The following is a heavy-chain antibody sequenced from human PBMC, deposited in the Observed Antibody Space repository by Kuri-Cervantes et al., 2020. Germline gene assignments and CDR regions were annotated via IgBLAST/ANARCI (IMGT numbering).Heavy chain of an antibody. CDR2: ISSSSSYI. D-gene: IGHD5-18*01. CDR1: GFTFSSYA. CDR3: ARDRSPDTAMVFRWH. J-gene: IGHJ4*02. V-gene: IGHV3-21*01. Sequence: LSLTCAASGFTFSSYAMHWVRQAPGKGLEWVSSISSSSSYIYYADSVKGRFTISRDNAKNSLYLQMNSLRAEDTAVYYCARDRSPDTAMVFRWHWGQGTLVTVSS.